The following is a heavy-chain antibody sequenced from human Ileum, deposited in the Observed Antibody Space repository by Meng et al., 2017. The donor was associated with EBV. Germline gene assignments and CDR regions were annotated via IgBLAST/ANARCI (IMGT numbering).Heavy chain of an antibody. V-gene: IGHV6-1*01. CDR2: TYYRSKWYN. D-gene: IGHD3-22*01. J-gene: IGHJ4*02. CDR3: ARDSSSSAYSPFDY. CDR1: GDSVSSNSAA. Sequence: QVPLQQSAPGLVKPSQPLSLTGAISGDSVSSNSAAWNWIRQSPSRGLEWLGRTYYRSKWYNDYAVSVKSRITINPDTSKNQFSLQLNSVTPEDTAVYYCARDSSSSAYSPFDYWGQGTLVTVSS.